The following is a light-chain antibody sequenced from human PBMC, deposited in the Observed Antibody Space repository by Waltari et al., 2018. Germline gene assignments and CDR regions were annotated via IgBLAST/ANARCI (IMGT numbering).Light chain of an antibody. Sequence: SYELTQPSSVSVSPGQTAKILRSGDISAKKYARWFQQTPGQAPLLLIYEDSERPSEIPGRFSGSSSGTTVTLTITGAHVDDEADYYCFSAADNNWVFGGGTKLTVL. CDR1: ISAKKY. J-gene: IGLJ3*02. CDR3: FSAADNNWV. CDR2: EDS. V-gene: IGLV3-27*01.